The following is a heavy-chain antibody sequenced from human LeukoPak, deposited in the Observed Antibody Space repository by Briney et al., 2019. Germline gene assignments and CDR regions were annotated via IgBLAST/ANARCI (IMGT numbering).Heavy chain of an antibody. CDR3: ARGGNRFGGFYFDY. D-gene: IGHD1-26*01. CDR2: IHHSGRS. V-gene: IGHV4-31*03. Sequence: SETLSLTCTVSADSLSSGGHYWAWIRQFPGKGLESIGFIHHSGRSRHNPSLKDRVAISVDTSRKQFALKLSSVTAADTAMYYCARGGNRFGGFYFDYWGQGIQVIISS. J-gene: IGHJ4*02. CDR1: ADSLSSGGHY.